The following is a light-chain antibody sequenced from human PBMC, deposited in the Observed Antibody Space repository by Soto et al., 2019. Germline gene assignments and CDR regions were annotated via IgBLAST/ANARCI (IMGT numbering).Light chain of an antibody. CDR1: QSVSSSY. V-gene: IGKV3-20*01. CDR3: QQYGSSPIT. Sequence: EIVLTQSPCTPSLSPGERATLSCRASQSVSSSYLAWYQQKPGQAPRRLIYGASSSATGIPDRFSGSGSGTDFTLTISRLEPEDFAVYYCQQYGSSPITFGQGTRLEIK. CDR2: GAS. J-gene: IGKJ5*01.